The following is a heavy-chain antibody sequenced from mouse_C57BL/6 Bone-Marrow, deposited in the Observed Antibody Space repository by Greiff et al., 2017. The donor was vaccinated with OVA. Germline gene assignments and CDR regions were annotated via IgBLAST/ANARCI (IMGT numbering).Heavy chain of an antibody. CDR1: GFTFSSYG. Sequence: EVQRVESGGDLVKPGGSLKLSCAASGFTFSSYGMSWVRQTPDKRLEWVATISSGGSYTYYPDSVKGRFTISRDNAKNTLYLQMSSLKSEDTAMYYCARTPIYYARDYWGQGTSVTVSS. J-gene: IGHJ4*01. CDR2: ISSGGSYT. CDR3: ARTPIYYARDY. V-gene: IGHV5-6*01.